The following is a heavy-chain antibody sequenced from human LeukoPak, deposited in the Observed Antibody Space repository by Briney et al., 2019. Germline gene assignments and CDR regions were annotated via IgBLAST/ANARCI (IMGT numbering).Heavy chain of an antibody. J-gene: IGHJ4*02. CDR2: IYYSGST. CDR3: ARDFYGSGSPTPGY. D-gene: IGHD3-10*01. CDR1: GGSISSGGYY. V-gene: IGHV4-61*08. Sequence: PSETLSLTCTVSGGSISSGGYYWSWIRQHPGKGLEWIGYIYYSGSTNYNPSLKSRVTISVDTSKNQFSLKLSSVTAADTAVYYCARDFYGSGSPTPGYWGQGTLVTVSS.